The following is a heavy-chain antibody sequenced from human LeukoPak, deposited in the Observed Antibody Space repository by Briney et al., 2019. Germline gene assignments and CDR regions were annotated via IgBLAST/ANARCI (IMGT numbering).Heavy chain of an antibody. V-gene: IGHV4-61*02. CDR3: ASRIAAAGTAFDY. J-gene: IGHJ4*02. CDR2: IYTSGST. CDR1: GGSISSGSYY. D-gene: IGHD6-13*01. Sequence: SQTLSLTCTVSGGSISSGSYYWSWIRQPAGKGLEWIGRIYTSGSTNYNPSLKSRVTISVDTSKNQFSLRLSSVTAADTAVYYCASRIAAAGTAFDYWGQGTLVTVSS.